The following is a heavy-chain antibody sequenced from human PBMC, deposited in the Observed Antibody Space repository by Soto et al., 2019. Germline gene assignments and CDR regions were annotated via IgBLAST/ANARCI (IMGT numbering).Heavy chain of an antibody. D-gene: IGHD6-6*01. CDR3: ARDRYSSSYYYGMDV. Sequence: SETLSLTCTVSGGSISSYYWSWIRQPAGKGLEWIGRIYTSGSTNYNPSLKSRVTMSVDTSKNQFSLKLSSVTAADTAVYYCARDRYSSSYYYGMDVWGQGTTVTVSS. CDR1: GGSISSYY. J-gene: IGHJ6*02. V-gene: IGHV4-4*07. CDR2: IYTSGST.